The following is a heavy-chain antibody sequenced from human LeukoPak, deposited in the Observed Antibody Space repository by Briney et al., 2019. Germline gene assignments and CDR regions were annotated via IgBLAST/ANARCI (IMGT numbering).Heavy chain of an antibody. CDR2: INRSGGST. V-gene: IGHV1-46*01. CDR1: GYTFTSYY. D-gene: IGHD3-10*01. J-gene: IGHJ4*02. CDR3: ARGINMVRGVIYYFDY. Sequence: GSVKVSCKASGYTFTSYYMHWVRQAPGQGLEWMGIINRSGGSTSYAEKFQGRVTMTRDTSTNTVYMELSSLRTEDAAVYYCARGINMVRGVIYYFDYWGQGTLVTVPS.